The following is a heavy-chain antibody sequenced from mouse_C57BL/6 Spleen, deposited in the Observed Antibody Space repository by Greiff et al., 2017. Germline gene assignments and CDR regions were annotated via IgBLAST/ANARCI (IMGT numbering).Heavy chain of an antibody. CDR2: IDPETGGT. Sequence: QVQLQQSGAELVRPGASVTLSCKASGYTFTDYEMHLVKQTPVHGLEWIGAIDPETGGTAYTQKFKDKAILTADKSSSTAYMERRSRTSEDSAVYYCTKPVVAPAWFAYWGQGTLVTVSA. CDR1: GYTFTDYE. V-gene: IGHV1-15*01. J-gene: IGHJ3*01. CDR3: TKPVVAPAWFAY. D-gene: IGHD1-1*01.